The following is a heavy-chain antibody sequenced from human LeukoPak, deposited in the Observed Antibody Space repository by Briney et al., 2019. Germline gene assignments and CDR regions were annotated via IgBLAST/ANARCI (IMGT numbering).Heavy chain of an antibody. Sequence: SETLSLTCSVSGGSVSGFYWNWIRRSPGKGLEWIGHVHYSGKTVYNPSLQSRVTMSVDTSTNRFSLKLSSVTAADTAIYFCARDPPDDKCNSFDSWGQGTLVIVSS. D-gene: IGHD3-9*01. CDR1: GGSVSGFY. CDR3: ARDPPDDKCNSFDS. J-gene: IGHJ4*02. V-gene: IGHV4-59*02. CDR2: VHYSGKT.